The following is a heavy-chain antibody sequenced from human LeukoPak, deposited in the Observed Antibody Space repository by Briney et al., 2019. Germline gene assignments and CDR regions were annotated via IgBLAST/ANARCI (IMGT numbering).Heavy chain of an antibody. J-gene: IGHJ4*02. Sequence: ASVKVSCKASGYTFTSYDINWVQQATGQGLEWMGWMNPNSGNTGYAQKFQGRVTMTRNTSISTAYMELSSLRSEDTAVYYCATHHGYSSSSLDYWGQGTLVTISS. CDR2: MNPNSGNT. V-gene: IGHV1-8*01. D-gene: IGHD6-6*01. CDR3: ATHHGYSSSSLDY. CDR1: GYTFTSYD.